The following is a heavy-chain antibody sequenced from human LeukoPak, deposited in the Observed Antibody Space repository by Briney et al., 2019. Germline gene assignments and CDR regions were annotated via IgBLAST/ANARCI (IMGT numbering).Heavy chain of an antibody. CDR3: ARAFSASSSTIDY. V-gene: IGHV1-3*01. CDR2: VSGGKGNT. J-gene: IGHJ4*02. CDR1: GYIFTNYD. D-gene: IGHD6-6*01. Sequence: ASVKVSFKTSGYIFTNYDINWVRQAPGQGLEWMGWVSGGKGNTKYSEKFQGRITITRDTSATTAYLELSSLRSEDSTVYFCARAFSASSSTIDYCGQGTLVIVSP.